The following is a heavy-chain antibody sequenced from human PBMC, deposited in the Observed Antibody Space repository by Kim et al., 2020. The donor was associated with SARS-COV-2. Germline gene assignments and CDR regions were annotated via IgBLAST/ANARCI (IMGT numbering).Heavy chain of an antibody. D-gene: IGHD5-18*01. J-gene: IGHJ3*02. CDR3: ARDPRGYSYGPDAFDI. Sequence: FQGRVTMTRNTSISTAYMELSSLRSEDTAVYYCARDPRGYSYGPDAFDIWGQGTMVTVSS. V-gene: IGHV1-8*01.